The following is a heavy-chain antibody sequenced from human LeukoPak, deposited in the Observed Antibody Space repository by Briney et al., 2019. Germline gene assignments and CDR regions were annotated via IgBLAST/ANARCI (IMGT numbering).Heavy chain of an antibody. V-gene: IGHV3-23*01. Sequence: GGSLRLSCAASGFTFGSYAMSWVRQAPGKGLEWVSAISGSGGSTYYADSVKGRFTISRDNSKNTLYLQMNSLRAEDTAVYYCFVVPAAINYYYYGMDVWGQGTTVTVSS. CDR2: ISGSGGST. CDR3: FVVPAAINYYYYGMDV. CDR1: GFTFGSYA. D-gene: IGHD2-2*02. J-gene: IGHJ6*02.